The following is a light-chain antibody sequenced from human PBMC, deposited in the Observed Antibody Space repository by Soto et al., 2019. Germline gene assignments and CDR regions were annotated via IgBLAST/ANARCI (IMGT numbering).Light chain of an antibody. CDR3: QQYKDWPPYT. J-gene: IGKJ2*01. CDR2: GAS. V-gene: IGKV3-15*01. Sequence: EIVMTQSPATLSVSPGERATLSCRASQSVSSNLAWYQQQVGQSPRLLIYGASTRATGIPARFSGSGSGTDFTLTISNVXSEDFAVYYCQQYKDWPPYTFGQGTKVDIK. CDR1: QSVSSN.